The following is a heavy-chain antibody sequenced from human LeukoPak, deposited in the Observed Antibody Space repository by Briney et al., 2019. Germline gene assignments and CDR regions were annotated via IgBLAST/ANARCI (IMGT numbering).Heavy chain of an antibody. D-gene: IGHD3-22*01. CDR3: ARGGYYDSSGYLTHDAFDI. CDR1: GGSISSGTYY. V-gene: IGHV4-39*02. Sequence: SETLSLTCTVSGGSISSGTYYWNWIRQAPGKGLEWIGGVYHSGGSHYNPSFKSRVTISIDTSENHLSLKLKSVTAADTAVYYCARGGYYDSSGYLTHDAFDIWGQGTMVTVSS. CDR2: VYHSGGS. J-gene: IGHJ3*02.